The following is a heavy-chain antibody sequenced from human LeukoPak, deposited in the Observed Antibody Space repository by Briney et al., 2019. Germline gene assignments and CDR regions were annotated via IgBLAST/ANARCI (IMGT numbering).Heavy chain of an antibody. J-gene: IGHJ4*02. Sequence: ASVKVSCKASGYTFTSYGITWVRQAPGQGLEWMGWISAYNGDANYAQKLQGRVTMTTDTSTSTAYMELRSLRSDVTAVYYAARDYDYVWGIYRHTFDYWGQGTLVTVSS. V-gene: IGHV1-18*01. CDR2: ISAYNGDA. D-gene: IGHD3-16*02. CDR3: ARDYDYVWGIYRHTFDY. CDR1: GYTFTSYG.